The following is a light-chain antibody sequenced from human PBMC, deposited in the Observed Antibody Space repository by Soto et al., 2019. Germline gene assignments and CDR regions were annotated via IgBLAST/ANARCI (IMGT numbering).Light chain of an antibody. CDR2: GAS. CDR3: QQYGSSGT. Sequence: EIVMTQSPVTLSVSPGERVTLSCRASQSVSSNLAWYQQKPGQAPSLLIYGASRRATGVPDRFSGSGSGTDFTLTISRLEREDFAVYYCQQYGSSGTFGQGTKVDIK. J-gene: IGKJ1*01. V-gene: IGKV3-20*01. CDR1: QSVSSN.